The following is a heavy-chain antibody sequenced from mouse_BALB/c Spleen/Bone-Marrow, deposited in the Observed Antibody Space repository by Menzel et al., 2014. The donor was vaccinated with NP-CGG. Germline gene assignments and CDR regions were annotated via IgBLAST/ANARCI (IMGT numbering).Heavy chain of an antibody. CDR1: GFNIKDYY. D-gene: IGHD2-10*02. CDR2: IDPENGDT. J-gene: IGHJ2*01. CDR3: NEGYGNYGY. Sequence: EVQLQQSGAELVRSGASVKLSCTASGFNIKDYYMHWVKQRPEQGLEWIGWIDPENGDTEYAPKFQGKATMTADTSSNTAYLQISSLTSEDTAVYYCNEGYGNYGYWGQGTTLTVSS. V-gene: IGHV14-4*02.